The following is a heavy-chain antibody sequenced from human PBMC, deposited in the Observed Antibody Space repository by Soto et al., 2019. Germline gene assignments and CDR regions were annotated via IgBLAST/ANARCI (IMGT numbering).Heavy chain of an antibody. V-gene: IGHV1-69*01. CDR1: GGTFSSYA. J-gene: IGHJ5*02. CDR3: ARSDSSNWYGRYWFDP. D-gene: IGHD6-13*01. Sequence: QVQLVQSGAGVKKPGSSVKVSCKASGGTFSSYAFSWVRQAPGQGLEWVGGIIPTFDTAIYAQKFQGRVTIPADESTSTAYMELSSLRSENTAVYYCARSDSSNWYGRYWFDPWGQGTLVTVSS. CDR2: IIPTFDTA.